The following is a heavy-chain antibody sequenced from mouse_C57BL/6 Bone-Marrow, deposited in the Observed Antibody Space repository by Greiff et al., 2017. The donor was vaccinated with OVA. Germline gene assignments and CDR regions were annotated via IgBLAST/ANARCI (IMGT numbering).Heavy chain of an antibody. V-gene: IGHV3-6*01. J-gene: IGHJ4*01. D-gene: IGHD1-1*01. CDR3: ARGCYYGAMDY. CDR2: ISYDGSN. CDR1: GYSITSGYY. Sequence: EVQLVESGPGLVKPSQSLSLTCSVTGYSITSGYYWNWIRQFPGNKLEWMGYISYDGSNNYNPSLKNRISITRDTSKNQFFLKLNSVTTEDTATYYCARGCYYGAMDYWGQGTSVTVSS.